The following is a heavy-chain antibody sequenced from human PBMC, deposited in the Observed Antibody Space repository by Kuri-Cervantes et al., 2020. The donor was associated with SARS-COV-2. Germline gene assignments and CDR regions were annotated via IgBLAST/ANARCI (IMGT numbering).Heavy chain of an antibody. V-gene: IGHV3-30*01. CDR3: ASLITGTTGTRFDY. Sequence: GGSLRLSCAASGFTFSGHWIHWVRQAPGKGLEWVAVISYDGSNKYYADSVKGRFTISRDNSKNTLYLQMNSLRAEDTAVYYCASLITGTTGTRFDYWGQGTLVTVSS. D-gene: IGHD1-20*01. CDR2: ISYDGSNK. CDR1: GFTFSGHW. J-gene: IGHJ4*02.